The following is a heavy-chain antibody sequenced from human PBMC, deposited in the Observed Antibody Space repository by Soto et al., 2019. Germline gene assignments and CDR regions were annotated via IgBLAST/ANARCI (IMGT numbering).Heavy chain of an antibody. CDR1: GGSSSSYY. CDR2: IYYSGST. Sequence: PXETLSLTCTVSGGSSSSYYWSWIRQPPGKGLEWIGYIYYSGSTNYNPSLKSRVTISVDTSKNQFSLKLSSVTAADTAVYYCARILTGDGYYYYGMDVWGQGTTVTVSS. V-gene: IGHV4-59*01. CDR3: ARILTGDGYYYYGMDV. J-gene: IGHJ6*02. D-gene: IGHD7-27*01.